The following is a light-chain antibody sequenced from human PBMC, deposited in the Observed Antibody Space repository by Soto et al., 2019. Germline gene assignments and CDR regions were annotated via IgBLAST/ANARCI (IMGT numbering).Light chain of an antibody. Sequence: EIVLTQSPATLSLSPGERATLSCRASQSVSSQLAWYQQKPGQAPRLLIYDASNRATGIPARFSGSGSATDFTLTISSLEPEDFAVYYCQQRSNWVTFGQGTRLEI. CDR1: QSVSSQ. V-gene: IGKV3-11*01. CDR3: QQRSNWVT. J-gene: IGKJ5*01. CDR2: DAS.